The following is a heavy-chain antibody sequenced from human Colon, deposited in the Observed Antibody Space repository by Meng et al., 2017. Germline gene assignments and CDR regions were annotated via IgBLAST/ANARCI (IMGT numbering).Heavy chain of an antibody. CDR2: ISGISSDI. CDR3: ARASNVEVACDY. V-gene: IGHV3-21*01. J-gene: IGHJ4*02. Sequence: VHLAQAGGGLVKPWGPPSLSCAASGVTFITSTMHWVRPPPGKWLEWGASISGISSDIYYTDSVKGRFTISRDNAKNSLYLLMNSLRGEDTAVYYCARASNVEVACDYWGQGTLVTVSS. D-gene: IGHD2-15*01. CDR1: GVTFITST.